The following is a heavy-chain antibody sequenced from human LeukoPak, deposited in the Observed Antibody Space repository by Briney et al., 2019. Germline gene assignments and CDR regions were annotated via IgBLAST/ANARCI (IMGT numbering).Heavy chain of an antibody. J-gene: IGHJ3*02. CDR3: ARETRGSHGAFDI. CDR2: IYYSGST. Sequence: SETLSLTCTVSGGSISSYYWSWIRQPPGKGLEWIGYIYYSGSTNYNPSLKSRVIISVDTSKNQFSLKLSSVTAADTAVYYCARETRGSHGAFDIWGQGTMVTVSS. D-gene: IGHD1-26*01. V-gene: IGHV4-59*01. CDR1: GGSISSYY.